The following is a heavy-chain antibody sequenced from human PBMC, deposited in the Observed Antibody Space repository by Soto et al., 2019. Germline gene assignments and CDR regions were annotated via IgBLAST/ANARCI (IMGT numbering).Heavy chain of an antibody. Sequence: QVQLVQSGAEVKKPGSSVKVSCKASGGTFSSYAISWVRQAPGQGLEWMGGIIPIFGTANYAQKFQGRVTIAVDNYPSTAYMVLSGVRAEDADVYYCASTIYVVVLHYCYGMDVWGQGATVIVSS. CDR2: IIPIFGTA. CDR3: ASTIYVVVLHYCYGMDV. D-gene: IGHD3-3*01. V-gene: IGHV1-69*06. CDR1: GGTFSSYA. J-gene: IGHJ6*01.